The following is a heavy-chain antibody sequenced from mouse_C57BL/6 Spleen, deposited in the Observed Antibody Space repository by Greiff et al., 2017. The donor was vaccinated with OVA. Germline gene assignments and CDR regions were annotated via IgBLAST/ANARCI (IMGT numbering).Heavy chain of an antibody. V-gene: IGHV1-64*01. CDR3: AREGGSSGYVLAY. D-gene: IGHD3-2*02. CDR2: IYPNSGST. CDR1: GYTFTSYW. J-gene: IGHJ3*01. Sequence: QVQLQQPGAELVKPGASVKLSCKASGYTFTSYWMHWVKQRPGQGLEWIGMIYPNSGSTNYNEKFKSKATLTVDKSSSTAYMQLSSLTSEDSAVYYCAREGGSSGYVLAYWGQGTLVTVSA.